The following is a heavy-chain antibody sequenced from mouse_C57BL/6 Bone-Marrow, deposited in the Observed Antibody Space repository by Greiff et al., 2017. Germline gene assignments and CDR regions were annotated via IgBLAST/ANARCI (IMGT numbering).Heavy chain of an antibody. Sequence: EVQLQESGAELVRPGASVKLSCTASGFNIKDDYMHWVKQRPEQGLEWIGWIDPENGDTEYASKFQGKATITADTSSNTAYLQLSSLTSEDTAVYYCTTEFFDYWGQGTTRTVSS. V-gene: IGHV14-4*01. J-gene: IGHJ2*01. CDR1: GFNIKDDY. CDR3: TTEFFDY. CDR2: IDPENGDT.